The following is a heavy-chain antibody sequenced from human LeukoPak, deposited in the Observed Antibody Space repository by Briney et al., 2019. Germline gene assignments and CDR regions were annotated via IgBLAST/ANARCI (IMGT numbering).Heavy chain of an antibody. CDR3: ARAVARLEKSYYYYMDV. Sequence: GASVKVSFKASGYTFTSYGISGVRKAPGQGLEWMGWISAYNGNTNYARKFKGRATITTDTSTRTAYMELRSLRSDDTAVYYCARAVARLEKSYYYYMDVWGKGTTVTVSS. CDR1: GYTFTSYG. V-gene: IGHV1-18*01. CDR2: ISAYNGNT. J-gene: IGHJ6*03. D-gene: IGHD3-16*01.